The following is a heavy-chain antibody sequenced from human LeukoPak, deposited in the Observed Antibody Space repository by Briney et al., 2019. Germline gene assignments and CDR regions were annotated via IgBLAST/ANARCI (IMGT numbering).Heavy chain of an antibody. J-gene: IGHJ4*02. V-gene: IGHV3-48*02. CDR3: ARKYSGSGNYFFDY. Sequence: GGSLRLSCAASGFTFSSYNMNWVRQAPGKGLEWVSFISTSGNTIYSVDSVKGRFTISRDNAKNSLYLKMNSLRDEDTAVYYCARKYSGSGNYFFDYWGQGTLVTVSS. D-gene: IGHD3-10*01. CDR1: GFTFSSYN. CDR2: ISTSGNTI.